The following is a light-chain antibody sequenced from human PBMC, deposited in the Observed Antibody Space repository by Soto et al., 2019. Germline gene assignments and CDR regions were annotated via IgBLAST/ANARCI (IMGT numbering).Light chain of an antibody. CDR1: QSVSSS. CDR2: GAS. Sequence: VMKPYPATLSVSPGESATLSFRTSQSVSSSLAWYQQKPGQAPRLLIYGASRRATGFPARFSGSGSGTDFTLTISSLQSEDFAVYYCQQYDNWPWTFGQGTKAAIK. V-gene: IGKV3-15*01. J-gene: IGKJ1*01. CDR3: QQYDNWPWT.